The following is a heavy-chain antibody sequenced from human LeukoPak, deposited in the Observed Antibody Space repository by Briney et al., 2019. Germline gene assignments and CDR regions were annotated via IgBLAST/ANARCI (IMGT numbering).Heavy chain of an antibody. J-gene: IGHJ4*02. V-gene: IGHV1-46*01. CDR2: INPSGGST. Sequence: ASVKVSCKASGYTFTSYYMHWVRQAPGQGLEWMGIINPSGGSTSYAQKFQGRVTMTRDTSTSTVYMELSSLRSEDTAVYYCARGAYDFWSGYYGAENFDYWGQGTLVTVSS. D-gene: IGHD3-3*01. CDR1: GYTFTSYY. CDR3: ARGAYDFWSGYYGAENFDY.